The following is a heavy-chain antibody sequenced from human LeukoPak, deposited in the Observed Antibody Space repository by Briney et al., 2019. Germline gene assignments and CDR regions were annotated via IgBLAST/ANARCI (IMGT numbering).Heavy chain of an antibody. CDR2: IRYDGSNK. D-gene: IGHD4-17*01. V-gene: IGHV3-30*02. J-gene: IGHJ4*02. CDR1: GFTFSSYG. Sequence: PGGSLRLSCAASGFTFSSYGMHWVRQAPGKGLEWVAFIRYDGSNKYYADSVKGRFTISRDNAKNSLYLQMNSLRAEDTAVYYCATRRGYGDYGGYWGQGTLVTVSS. CDR3: ATRRGYGDYGGY.